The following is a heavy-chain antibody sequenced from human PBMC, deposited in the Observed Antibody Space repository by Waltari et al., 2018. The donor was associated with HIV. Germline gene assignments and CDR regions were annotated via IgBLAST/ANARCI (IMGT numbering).Heavy chain of an antibody. Sequence: QVQLVQSGAEVKKPGSSVKVSCRASGGTFSIYAISRVRQAPGQGLEWMGGIIPIFGTANYAQKFQGRVTITADESTSTAYMELSSLRSEDTAVYYCASRGDMTTVTPGGWFDPWGQGTLVTVSS. V-gene: IGHV1-69*01. D-gene: IGHD4-17*01. CDR2: IIPIFGTA. J-gene: IGHJ5*02. CDR3: ASRGDMTTVTPGGWFDP. CDR1: GGTFSIYA.